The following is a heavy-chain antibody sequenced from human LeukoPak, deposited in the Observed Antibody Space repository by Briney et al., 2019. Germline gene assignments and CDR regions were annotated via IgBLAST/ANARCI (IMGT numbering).Heavy chain of an antibody. Sequence: PSETLSLTCTVSDGSISSYSWSWIRQPPGKGLEWIGYMYSRGSTNDNPSLKSRVTISRDTSKNQLSLRVTSVTAADTAMYYCARHYLYGDPPAFDIWGQGTMVTVSS. J-gene: IGHJ3*02. D-gene: IGHD4-17*01. V-gene: IGHV4-59*08. CDR2: MYSRGST. CDR3: ARHYLYGDPPAFDI. CDR1: DGSISSYS.